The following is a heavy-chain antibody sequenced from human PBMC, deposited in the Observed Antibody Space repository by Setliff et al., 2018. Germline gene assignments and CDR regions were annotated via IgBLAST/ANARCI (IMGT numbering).Heavy chain of an antibody. D-gene: IGHD5-12*01. Sequence: WASVKVSCKASGFTSTNYAIHWVRQAPGQRPECMGWIHAGNGDTKYSQKFQGRVTITRDTSASTVYMELSSLRSEDTAVYYCASAHYYSGYIEYFQYWGQGTLVTSPQ. V-gene: IGHV1-3*01. CDR3: ASAHYYSGYIEYFQY. J-gene: IGHJ1*01. CDR2: IHAGNGDT. CDR1: GFTSTNYA.